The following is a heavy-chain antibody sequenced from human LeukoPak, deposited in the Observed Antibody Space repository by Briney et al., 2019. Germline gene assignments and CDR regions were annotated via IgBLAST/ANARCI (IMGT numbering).Heavy chain of an antibody. Sequence: QAGGSLRLSCAASGFTFSSYAMNWVRQAPGKGLESVSAISGSGGSTYYADSVKGRFTISRDSSKNTLYLQMNSLRAEDTAVYYCAKVPYDSSGYYYLNYWGQGTLVTVSS. CDR1: GFTFSSYA. V-gene: IGHV3-23*01. J-gene: IGHJ4*02. D-gene: IGHD3-22*01. CDR2: ISGSGGST. CDR3: AKVPYDSSGYYYLNY.